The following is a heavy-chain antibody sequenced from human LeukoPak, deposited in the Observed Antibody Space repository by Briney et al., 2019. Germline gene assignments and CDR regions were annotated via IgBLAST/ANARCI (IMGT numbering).Heavy chain of an antibody. V-gene: IGHV4-38-2*02. CDR3: ARQTHYYGSDAFDI. Sequence: PSETLSLTCTVSGYSISSGCYWGWIRQPPGKGLEWIGSIYHSGSTYYNPSLKSRVTISVDTSKNQFSLKLSSVTAADTAVYYCARQTHYYGSDAFDIWGQGTMVTVSS. CDR2: IYHSGST. D-gene: IGHD3-10*01. J-gene: IGHJ3*02. CDR1: GYSISSGCY.